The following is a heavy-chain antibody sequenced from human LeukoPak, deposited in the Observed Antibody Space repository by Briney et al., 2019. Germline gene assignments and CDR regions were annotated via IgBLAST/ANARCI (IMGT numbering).Heavy chain of an antibody. D-gene: IGHD1-26*01. J-gene: IGHJ4*02. CDR3: ARSQMVGANIRASFDY. V-gene: IGHV4-59*01. CDR2: IYYSGST. Sequence: KSSETLPLTCTVSGGSISSYYWSWIRQPPGKGLEWIGYIYYSGSTNYNPSLKSRVTISVDTSKNQFSLKLSSVTAADTAVYYCARSQMVGANIRASFDYWGQGTLVTVSS. CDR1: GGSISSYY.